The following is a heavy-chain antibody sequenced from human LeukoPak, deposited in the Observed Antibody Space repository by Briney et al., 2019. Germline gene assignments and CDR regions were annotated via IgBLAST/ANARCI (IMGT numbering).Heavy chain of an antibody. J-gene: IGHJ4*02. CDR2: IKQDESEK. CDR1: GFTFSNYW. D-gene: IGHD3-3*01. V-gene: IGHV3-7*03. Sequence: PGGSLRLSCAASGFTFSNYWMSWVRQAPGKGLEWVANIKQDESEKYYVDSVKGRFTISRDNAKNSLYLQMNSLRAEDTAVYYCAKDPPLFEVRFLEWFGGGQGTLVTVSS. CDR3: AKDPPLFEVRFLEWFG.